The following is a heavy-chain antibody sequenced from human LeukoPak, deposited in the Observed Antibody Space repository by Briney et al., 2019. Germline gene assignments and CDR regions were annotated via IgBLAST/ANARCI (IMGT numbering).Heavy chain of an antibody. J-gene: IGHJ4*02. CDR1: GGSISRGDYY. V-gene: IGHV4-30-4*08. CDR2: IYCSGNT. Sequence: SQTLSLTCTVSGGSISRGDYYWSWIRQPPGKGLEWIGYIYCSGNTYYNPSLKSRLTLSVDTSKNQFSLKLTSVTAADTAVYYCAREGGTYSFDYWGQGTLVTVSS. CDR3: AREGGTYSFDY. D-gene: IGHD1-26*01.